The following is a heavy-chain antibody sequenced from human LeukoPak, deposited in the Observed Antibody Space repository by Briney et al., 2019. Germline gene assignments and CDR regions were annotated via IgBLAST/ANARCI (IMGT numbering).Heavy chain of an antibody. D-gene: IGHD4-17*01. CDR3: ARARGEDYGDYVTLYFDF. CDR1: GLTFSVYH. CDR2: ISGSGSYT. Sequence: GGSLRLSCAVSGLTFSVYHMIWLRQAPGKGLEWVTYISGSGSYTNHADSVTGRFTIPRDNAKNSLYLQMNSLRAEDTAVYYCARARGEDYGDYVTLYFDFWGQGTLVTVSS. V-gene: IGHV3-11*05. J-gene: IGHJ4*02.